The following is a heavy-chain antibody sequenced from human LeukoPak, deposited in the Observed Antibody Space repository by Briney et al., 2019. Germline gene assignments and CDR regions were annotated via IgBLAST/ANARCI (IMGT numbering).Heavy chain of an antibody. Sequence: SETLSLTCTVSGGSISSSYWSWIRQPAGKGLEWIGRIYTSGSTNYNPSLKSRVTMSVDTSRNQFSLKLSSVTAADTVVYYCARGRPDYGTYLIDYWGQGTLVTVSS. CDR2: IYTSGST. D-gene: IGHD4-17*01. J-gene: IGHJ4*02. CDR3: ARGRPDYGTYLIDY. CDR1: GGSISSSY. V-gene: IGHV4-4*07.